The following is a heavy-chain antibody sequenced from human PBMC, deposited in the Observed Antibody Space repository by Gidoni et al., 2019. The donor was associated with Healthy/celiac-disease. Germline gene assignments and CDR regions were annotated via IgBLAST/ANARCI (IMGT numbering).Heavy chain of an antibody. Sequence: EVQLVQSGAEVKKPGESLKISCKGSGYSLTSYWIGWVRQMPGKGLEWMGIIYPGDSDTRYSPSFQGQVTISADKSISTAYLQWSSLKASDTAMYYCARLQQFFETDYGGSYWYFDLWGRGTLVTVSS. CDR1: GYSLTSYW. J-gene: IGHJ2*01. D-gene: IGHD4-17*01. CDR3: ARLQQFFETDYGGSYWYFDL. CDR2: IYPGDSDT. V-gene: IGHV5-51*01.